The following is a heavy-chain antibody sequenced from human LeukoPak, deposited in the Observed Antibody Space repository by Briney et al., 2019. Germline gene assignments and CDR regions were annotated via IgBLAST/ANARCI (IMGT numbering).Heavy chain of an antibody. CDR2: ISGSGGST. Sequence: GSLRLSCAASGFTFSSYAMSWVRQAPGKGLEWVSAISGSGGSTYYADSVKGRFTISRDNSKNTLYLQMNSLRAEDTAVYYCVRYCSSTSCFPHPYYFDYWGQGTLVTVSS. D-gene: IGHD2-2*01. J-gene: IGHJ4*02. V-gene: IGHV3-23*01. CDR3: VRYCSSTSCFPHPYYFDY. CDR1: GFTFSSYA.